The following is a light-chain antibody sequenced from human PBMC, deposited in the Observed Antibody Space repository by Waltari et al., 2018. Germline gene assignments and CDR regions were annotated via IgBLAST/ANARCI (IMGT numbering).Light chain of an antibody. J-gene: IGLJ1*01. Sequence: SYDLTQPPSVSEAPGKTATITCGGDNIGSKTVHWYQQTSGQAPILVLYDDPGRPSGIPDGLSGSNSWNTATLTISSVEAGDEADYYCQVWDSNTDHAFFGTGTKVTVL. CDR3: QVWDSNTDHAF. CDR1: NIGSKT. V-gene: IGLV3-21*03. CDR2: DDP.